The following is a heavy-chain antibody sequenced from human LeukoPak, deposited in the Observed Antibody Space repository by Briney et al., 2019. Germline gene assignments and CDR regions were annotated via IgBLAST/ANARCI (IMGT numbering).Heavy chain of an antibody. CDR1: GYSFTSYW. V-gene: IGHV5-51*04. D-gene: IGHD3-3*01. CDR2: IYPGDSDT. Sequence: GESLKISCKGSGYSFTSYWIGWVRQMPGKGLEWMGIIYPGDSDTRCSPSFQGQVTISADKPISTAYLQWSSLKASDTAMYYCARSLGRDDFWSGYWDWGQGTLVTVSS. CDR3: ARSLGRDDFWSGYWD. J-gene: IGHJ4*02.